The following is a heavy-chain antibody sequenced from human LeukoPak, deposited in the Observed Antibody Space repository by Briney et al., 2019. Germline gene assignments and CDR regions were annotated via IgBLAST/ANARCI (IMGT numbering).Heavy chain of an antibody. J-gene: IGHJ4*02. CDR3: ARAPIQLGAYYDFWSGYYRNYYFDY. V-gene: IGHV4-31*03. Sequence: SQTLSLTCTVSGGSISSGGYYWSWIRQHPGKGLEWIGYIYYSGSTYYNPSLKSRVTISVDTSKNQFSLKLSSVTAADTAVYYCARAPIQLGAYYDFWSGYYRNYYFDYWGQGTLVTVSS. CDR1: GGSISSGGYY. CDR2: IYYSGST. D-gene: IGHD3-3*01.